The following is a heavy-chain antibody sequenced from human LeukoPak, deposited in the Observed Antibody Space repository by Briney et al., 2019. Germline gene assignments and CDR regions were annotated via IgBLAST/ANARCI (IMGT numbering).Heavy chain of an antibody. D-gene: IGHD2-15*01. V-gene: IGHV3-30*04. CDR3: ARDGAVVVAALYYYYYGMDV. Sequence: GGSLRLSCAASGFTFSSYAMHWVRQAPGKGLEWVAVISYDGSNKYYADSVKGRFTISRDNSKNTLYLQMNSLRAEDTAVYYCARDGAVVVAALYYYYYGMDVWGKGTTVTVSS. J-gene: IGHJ6*04. CDR1: GFTFSSYA. CDR2: ISYDGSNK.